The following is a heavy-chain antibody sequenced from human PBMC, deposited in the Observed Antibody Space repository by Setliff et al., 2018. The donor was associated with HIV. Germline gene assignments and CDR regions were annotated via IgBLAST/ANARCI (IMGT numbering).Heavy chain of an antibody. CDR1: GYTFTSYG. CDR3: ARVVVRGVTFIAEYFQH. Sequence: GASVKVSCKASGYTFTSYGISRVRQAPGQGLEWMGWISAYNGNTNYAQKLQGRVTMTTDTSTSTAYMELRSLRSDDTAVYYCARVVVRGVTFIAEYFQHWGQGTLVTVSS. D-gene: IGHD3-10*01. V-gene: IGHV1-18*01. J-gene: IGHJ1*01. CDR2: ISAYNGNT.